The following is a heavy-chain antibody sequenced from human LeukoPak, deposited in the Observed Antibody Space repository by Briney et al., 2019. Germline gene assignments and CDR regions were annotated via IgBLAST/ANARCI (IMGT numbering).Heavy chain of an antibody. CDR2: IYHSGST. V-gene: IGHV4-30-2*01. Sequence: SQTLSLTCTVSGGSISSGGYYWSWIRQPPGKGLEWIGYIYHSGSTNYNPSLKSRVTISVDKSKNQFSLKLSSVTAADTAVYYCARTPSGIAVAGSTDYWGQGTLVTVSS. D-gene: IGHD6-19*01. J-gene: IGHJ4*02. CDR3: ARTPSGIAVAGSTDY. CDR1: GGSISSGGYY.